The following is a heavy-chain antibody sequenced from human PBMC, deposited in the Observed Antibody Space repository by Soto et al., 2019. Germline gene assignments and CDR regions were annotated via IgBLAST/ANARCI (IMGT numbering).Heavy chain of an antibody. V-gene: IGHV4-31*03. J-gene: IGHJ4*02. CDR3: ARVQGSTAMVRDFDY. CDR1: GGSISSGGYY. Sequence: TSETLSLTCTVSGGSISSGGYYWSWIRQHPGKGLEWIGYIYYSGSTYYNPSLKSRVTISVDTSKNQFSLKLSSVTAADTAVYYCARVQGSTAMVRDFDYWGQGTLVTVSS. D-gene: IGHD5-18*01. CDR2: IYYSGST.